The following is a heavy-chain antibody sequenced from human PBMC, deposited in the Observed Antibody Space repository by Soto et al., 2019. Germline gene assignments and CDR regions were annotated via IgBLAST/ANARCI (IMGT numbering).Heavy chain of an antibody. Sequence: SETLSLTCTVSGGSISSSSYYWGWIRQPPGKGLEWIGSIYYSGSTYYNPSLKSRVTISVDTSKNQFSLKLSSVTAADTAVYYCARRVDFWSVGRIWFDPWGQGTLVTVSS. CDR1: GGSISSSSYY. CDR3: ARRVDFWSVGRIWFDP. V-gene: IGHV4-39*01. CDR2: IYYSGST. J-gene: IGHJ5*02. D-gene: IGHD3-3*01.